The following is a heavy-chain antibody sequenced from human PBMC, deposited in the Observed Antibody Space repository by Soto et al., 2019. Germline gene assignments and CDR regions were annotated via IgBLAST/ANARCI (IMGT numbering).Heavy chain of an antibody. D-gene: IGHD6-19*01. J-gene: IGHJ6*02. CDR1: GFTFSRYE. Sequence: GGSLRLSCAASGFTFSRYEINWVRQAPGKGLEWVSYISSTGNTIYYADSVKGRFTISRDNAKNSVYLQMNSLRAEDTAVYYRAREASSALRFYYGMDVWGPGTTVTVSS. V-gene: IGHV3-48*03. CDR2: ISSTGNTI. CDR3: AREASSALRFYYGMDV.